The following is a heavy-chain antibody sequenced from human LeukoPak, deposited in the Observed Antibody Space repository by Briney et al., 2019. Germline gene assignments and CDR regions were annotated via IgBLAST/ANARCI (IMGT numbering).Heavy chain of an antibody. Sequence: SETLSLTCTVSGGSISSSNFYWGWIRQPPGKGLEWIGSIYYSGSTYYNPSLKSRVTISVDTSKNQFSLKLSSVTAADTAVYYCARVGSYSSYYFDYWGQGTLVTVSS. D-gene: IGHD1-26*01. J-gene: IGHJ4*02. V-gene: IGHV4-39*07. CDR2: IYYSGST. CDR1: GGSISSSNFY. CDR3: ARVGSYSSYYFDY.